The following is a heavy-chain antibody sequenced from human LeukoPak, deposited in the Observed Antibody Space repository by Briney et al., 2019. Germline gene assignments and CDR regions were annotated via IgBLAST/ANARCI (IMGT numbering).Heavy chain of an antibody. J-gene: IGHJ3*02. CDR3: GKFGDYGDYVDAFDI. CDR2: ISASGGST. D-gene: IGHD4-17*01. V-gene: IGHV3-23*01. Sequence: GGSLRLSCAASGFTFSSYAMSWVRQAPGKGLEWVSAISASGGSTYYADSVKGRFTISRDNSKNTLYLQMNSLRAEDTAVYYCGKFGDYGDYVDAFDIWGQGTMVTVSS. CDR1: GFTFSSYA.